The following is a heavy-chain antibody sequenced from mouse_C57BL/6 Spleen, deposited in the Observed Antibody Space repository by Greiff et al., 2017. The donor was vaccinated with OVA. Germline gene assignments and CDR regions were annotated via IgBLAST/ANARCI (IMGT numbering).Heavy chain of an antibody. CDR1: GYTFTSYW. CDR2: INPSSGYT. J-gene: IGHJ4*01. D-gene: IGHD2-12*01. CDR3: ARSGGNPYYMDYYAMDY. Sequence: QVQLKQSGAELAKPGASVKLSCKASGYTFTSYWMHWVKQRPGQGLEWIGYINPSSGYTKYNQKFKDKATLTADKSSSTAYMQLSSLTYEDSAVYYCARSGGNPYYMDYYAMDYWGQGTSVTVSS. V-gene: IGHV1-7*01.